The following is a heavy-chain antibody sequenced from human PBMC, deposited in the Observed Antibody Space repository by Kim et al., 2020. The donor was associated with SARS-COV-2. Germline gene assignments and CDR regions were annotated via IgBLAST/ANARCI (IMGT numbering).Heavy chain of an antibody. D-gene: IGHD6-19*01. V-gene: IGHV3-11*06. CDR2: ISSSSSYT. CDR1: GFTFSDYY. Sequence: GGSLRLSCAASGFTFSDYYMSWIRQAPGKGLEWVSYISSSSSYTNYADSVKGRFTISRDNAKNSLYLQMNSLRAEDTAVYYCARVKYSSGWPGLFDYWGQGTLVTVSS. CDR3: ARVKYSSGWPGLFDY. J-gene: IGHJ4*02.